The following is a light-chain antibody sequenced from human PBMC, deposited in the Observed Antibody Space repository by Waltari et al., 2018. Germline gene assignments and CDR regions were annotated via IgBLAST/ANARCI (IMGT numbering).Light chain of an antibody. CDR2: AAS. CDR3: QIYNSAPLT. J-gene: IGKJ4*01. CDR1: QGISNY. V-gene: IGKV1-27*01. Sequence: DIQMTQSPSSLSASVGDRVTITWGASQGISNYLAWYQQKPGGVPKLLIYAASTLQSGVPSRFSGSGSGTDFTLNIRSLQPEDGATYYCQIYNSAPLTFGGGTKVEIK.